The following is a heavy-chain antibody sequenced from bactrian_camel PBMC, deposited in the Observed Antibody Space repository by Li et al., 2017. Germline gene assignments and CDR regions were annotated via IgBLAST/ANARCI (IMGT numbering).Heavy chain of an antibody. V-gene: IGHV3S53*01. CDR2: IRTDGDT. Sequence: QLVESGGGSVQTGGSLRLSCTAPGLSSSNCYVDWWRQAAGKQREWVSLIRTDGDTHYADSVKGRFTMSKDNAKNTLYLQMNSLKPEDTAVYYCAADRSHGGSWYGVDFGYWGQGTQVTVS. CDR1: GLSSSNCY. CDR3: AADRSHGGSWYGVDFGY. J-gene: IGHJ6*01. D-gene: IGHD6*01.